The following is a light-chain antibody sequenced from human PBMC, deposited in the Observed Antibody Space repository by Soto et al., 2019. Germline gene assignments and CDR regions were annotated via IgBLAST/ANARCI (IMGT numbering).Light chain of an antibody. J-gene: IGLJ2*01. CDR2: EVS. V-gene: IGLV2-14*01. Sequence: QSALTQPASVSGSPGQSITISCTGTSSDLGAYNYVSWYQQHPGKAPKLMIYEVSNRPSGVSNRFSGSKSGNTASLTISGLQAEDEANYYCSSYTSSSTLLVFGGGTKLTVL. CDR3: SSYTSSSTLLV. CDR1: SSDLGAYNY.